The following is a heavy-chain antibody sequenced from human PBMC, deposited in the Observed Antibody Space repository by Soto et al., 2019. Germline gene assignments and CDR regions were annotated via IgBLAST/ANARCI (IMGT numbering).Heavy chain of an antibody. D-gene: IGHD3-10*01. CDR3: AREIWFGELSYGMDV. Sequence: SETLSLTCTVSGGSISSGGYYWSWIRQHPGKGLEWIGYIYYSGCTYYNPSLKSRVTISVDTSKNQFSLKLSSVTAADTAVYYCAREIWFGELSYGMDVWGQGTTVTVSS. J-gene: IGHJ6*02. CDR1: GGSISSGGYY. CDR2: IYYSGCT. V-gene: IGHV4-31*03.